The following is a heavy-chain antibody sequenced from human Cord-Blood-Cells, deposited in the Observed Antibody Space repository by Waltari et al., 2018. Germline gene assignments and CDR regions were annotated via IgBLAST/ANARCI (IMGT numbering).Heavy chain of an antibody. CDR1: GGSISSYY. V-gene: IGHV4-59*01. J-gene: IGHJ4*02. CDR3: ARGKSASIAAAAADY. Sequence: QVQLQESGPGLVKPSETLSLTCTVSGGSISSYYWSWIRQPPGKGLEWIGYIYYSGSTNYHPSLKSRVTISVDTSKNQFSLKLSSVTAADTAVYYCARGKSASIAAAAADYWGQGTLVTVSS. D-gene: IGHD6-13*01. CDR2: IYYSGST.